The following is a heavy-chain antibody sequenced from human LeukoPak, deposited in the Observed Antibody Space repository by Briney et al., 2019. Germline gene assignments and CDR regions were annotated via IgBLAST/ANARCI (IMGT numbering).Heavy chain of an antibody. CDR3: ARGSTSEHYGDPSGLDY. V-gene: IGHV3-48*04. Sequence: GGSLRLSCTASGFTFSSYSMNWVRQAPGKGLEWVSYISSSSTIYYADSVKGRFTISRDNAKNSLYLQMNSLRAEDTAVYYCARGSTSEHYGDPSGLDYWGQGTLVTVSS. CDR2: ISSSSTI. CDR1: GFTFSSYS. D-gene: IGHD4-17*01. J-gene: IGHJ4*02.